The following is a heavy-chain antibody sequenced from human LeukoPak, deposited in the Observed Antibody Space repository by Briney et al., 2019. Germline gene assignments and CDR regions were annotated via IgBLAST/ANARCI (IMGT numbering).Heavy chain of an antibody. J-gene: IGHJ4*02. D-gene: IGHD3-16*01. CDR1: GGSISGNYY. CDR2: IFYSGKS. Sequence: SETLSLTCTVSGGSISGNYYWGWIRQPPGKGLEWFGSIFYSGKSNYNPSLKNRVSVSVDTSKNQFFLKLTSVTVADMAVYFCARLGDVEVNGGTLDYWGRGTLVTVSS. V-gene: IGHV4-39*01. CDR3: ARLGDVEVNGGTLDY.